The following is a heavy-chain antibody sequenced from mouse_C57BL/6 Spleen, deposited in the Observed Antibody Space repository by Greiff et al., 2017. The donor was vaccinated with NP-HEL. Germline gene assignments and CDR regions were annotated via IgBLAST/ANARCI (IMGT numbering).Heavy chain of an antibody. V-gene: IGHV1-80*01. CDR1: GYAFSSYW. CDR2: IYPGDGDT. CDR3: AKGTYYSNYFDY. D-gene: IGHD2-5*01. Sequence: QVHVKQSGAELVKPGASVKISCKASGYAFSSYWMNWVKQRPGKGLEWIGQIYPGDGDTNYNGKFKGKATLTADKSSSTAYMQLSSLTSEDSAVYFCAKGTYYSNYFDYWGQGTTLTVSS. J-gene: IGHJ2*01.